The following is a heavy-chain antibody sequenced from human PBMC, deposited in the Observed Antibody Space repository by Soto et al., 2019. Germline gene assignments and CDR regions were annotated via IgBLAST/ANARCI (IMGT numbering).Heavy chain of an antibody. J-gene: IGHJ4*02. CDR1: GGTCSNYA. CDR2: IIPIFGTA. V-gene: IGHV1-69*13. CDR3: ARTDPDGSYFDT. Sequence: SVEVACKASGGTCSNYAISWLRQAPGQGIEWMGGIIPIFGTANYAQKFQGRVTITADESTSTAYMELSSLRSEDTAVYYCARTDPDGSYFDTWGQGTVLTVSS.